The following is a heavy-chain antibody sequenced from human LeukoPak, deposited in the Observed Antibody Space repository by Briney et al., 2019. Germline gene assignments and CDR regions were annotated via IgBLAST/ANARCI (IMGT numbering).Heavy chain of an antibody. CDR2: IKSKADGGTT. J-gene: IGHJ6*02. Sequence: GGSLRLSCAASGFIFSKAWMTWVRQAPGKGLEGVGRIKSKADGGTTDYAALVKGTFTISRDDSKNTLYLQMNSLKTEDAVVYYCTTVGRGSGPSPYYGMDVWGQGTTVIVSS. CDR3: TTVGRGSGPSPYYGMDV. D-gene: IGHD3-10*01. CDR1: GFIFSKAW. V-gene: IGHV3-15*01.